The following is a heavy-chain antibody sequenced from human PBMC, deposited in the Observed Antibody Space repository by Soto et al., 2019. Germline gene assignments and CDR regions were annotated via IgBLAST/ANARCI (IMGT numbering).Heavy chain of an antibody. CDR2: ISYDGSNK. J-gene: IGHJ4*02. CDR1: GFTFSSYG. Sequence: GGSLRLSCAASGFTFSSYGMHWVRQAPGKGLEWVAVISYDGSNKYYADSVKGRFTISRDNSKNTLYLQMNSLRAEDTAVYYCAKAPGVAAAGTCDYWGQGTLVTVSS. V-gene: IGHV3-30*18. CDR3: AKAPGVAAAGTCDY. D-gene: IGHD6-13*01.